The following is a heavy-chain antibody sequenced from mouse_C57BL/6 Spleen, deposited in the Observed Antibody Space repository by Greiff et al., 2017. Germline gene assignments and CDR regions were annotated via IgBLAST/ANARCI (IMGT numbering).Heavy chain of an antibody. CDR1: GYTFTSYD. J-gene: IGHJ3*02. V-gene: IGHV1-85*01. CDR2: IYPRDGST. D-gene: IGHD2-13*01. CDR3: AKLGDYADG. Sequence: QVQLQQSGPELVKPGASVKLSCKASGYTFTSYDMNWVKQRPGQGLEWIGWIYPRDGSTKYNEKFKGKATLTVDKSSSTAYMELNSLTSEDSAVYFCAKLGDYADGWGQGTLVTVSA.